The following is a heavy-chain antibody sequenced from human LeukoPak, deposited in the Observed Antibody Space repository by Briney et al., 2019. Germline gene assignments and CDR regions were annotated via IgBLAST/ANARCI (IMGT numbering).Heavy chain of an antibody. Sequence: SETLSLTCAVYGGSFSGYYWSWIRQPPGKGLEWIGEINHSGSTNYNPSLKSRVTISVDTSKNQLSLKLSSVTAADTAVYYCARGSRRAARGSSGYYYPYYFDYWGQGTLVTVSS. D-gene: IGHD3-22*01. J-gene: IGHJ4*02. V-gene: IGHV4-34*01. CDR3: ARGSRRAARGSSGYYYPYYFDY. CDR2: INHSGST. CDR1: GGSFSGYY.